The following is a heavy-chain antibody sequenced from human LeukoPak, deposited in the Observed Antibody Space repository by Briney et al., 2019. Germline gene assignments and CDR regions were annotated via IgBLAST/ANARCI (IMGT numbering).Heavy chain of an antibody. CDR3: AKDVRIAAAGRLRGYYFDY. J-gene: IGHJ4*02. CDR2: ISGSGGST. D-gene: IGHD6-13*01. V-gene: IGHV3-23*01. CDR1: GFTFSSYA. Sequence: GGSLRLSCAASGFTFSSYAMSWVRQAPGKGLEWVSAISGSGGSTYYADSVKGRFTISRDNSKNTLYLQMNSLRAEDTAVYYCAKDVRIAAAGRLRGYYFDYWGQGTLVTVSS.